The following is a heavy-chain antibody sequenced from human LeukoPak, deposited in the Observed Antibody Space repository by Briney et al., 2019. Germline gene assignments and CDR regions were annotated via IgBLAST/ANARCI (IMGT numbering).Heavy chain of an antibody. CDR2: IYSGGST. Sequence: LSCAASGFTFSSXXXSWVRQGPXKXLGXVSVIYSGGSTYYADSVKGRFTISRDNSKNTLYLKMNSLRAEDTAVYYCARLFKVXPXAIHTWGQGTLVTXSS. V-gene: IGHV3-53*01. D-gene: IGHD2-2*01. J-gene: IGHJ5*02. CDR1: GFTFSSXX. CDR3: ARLFKVXPXAIHT.